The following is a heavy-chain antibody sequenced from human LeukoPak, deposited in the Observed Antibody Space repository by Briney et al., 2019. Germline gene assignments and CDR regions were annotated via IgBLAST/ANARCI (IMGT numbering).Heavy chain of an antibody. CDR2: ISAYNGNT. J-gene: IGHJ4*02. V-gene: IGHV1-18*01. D-gene: IGHD3-9*01. CDR1: GYTFTSYG. CDR3: ARDRSSHYDILTGYPTQGLDY. Sequence: ASVKVSCKASGYTFTSYGISWVRQAPGQGLEWMGWISAYNGNTNYAQKLQGRVTMTTDTSTSTAYMELRSLRSDDTAVYYCARDRSSHYDILTGYPTQGLDYWGQGTLVTVSS.